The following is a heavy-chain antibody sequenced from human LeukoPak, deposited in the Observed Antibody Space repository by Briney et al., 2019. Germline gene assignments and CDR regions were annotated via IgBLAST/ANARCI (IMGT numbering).Heavy chain of an antibody. CDR1: GGSISSTSYY. J-gene: IGHJ4*02. CDR2: IYYSGST. V-gene: IGHV4-39*07. Sequence: SETLSLSCTVSGGSISSTSYYWGWIRQPPGKGLEWIGSIYYSGSTYYNPSLKSRVTISVDTSKNQFSLKLSSVTAADTAVYYCARGADSSGYYSIFYFDYWGQGTLVTVSS. D-gene: IGHD3-22*01. CDR3: ARGADSSGYYSIFYFDY.